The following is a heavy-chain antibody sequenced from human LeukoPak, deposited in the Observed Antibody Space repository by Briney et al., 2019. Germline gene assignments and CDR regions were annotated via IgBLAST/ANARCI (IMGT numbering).Heavy chain of an antibody. D-gene: IGHD3-9*01. Sequence: GGSLRLSCTASGFTFGDYAMSWVRQAPGKGLEWVGSIRSKAYGGTTEYAASVKGRFTISRDDSKSIAYLQMNSLKTEDTAVYYCTRGGILMPWGFDYWGQGTLVTVSS. CDR2: IRSKAYGGTT. CDR1: GFTFGDYA. CDR3: TRGGILMPWGFDY. J-gene: IGHJ4*02. V-gene: IGHV3-49*04.